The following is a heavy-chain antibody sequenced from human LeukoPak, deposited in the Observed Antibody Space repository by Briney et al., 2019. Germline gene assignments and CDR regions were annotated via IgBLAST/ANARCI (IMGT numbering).Heavy chain of an antibody. V-gene: IGHV4-34*01. J-gene: IGHJ4*02. CDR2: INHSGST. CDR1: GGSFSGYY. D-gene: IGHD5-18*01. CDR3: ASHSWIQLWNY. Sequence: SETLSLTCAVYGGSFSGYYWSWIRQPPGKGLEWIGEINHSGSTNYNPSLKSRVTISVDTSKDQFSLKLSSVTVADTAVYYCASHSWIQLWNYWGQGTLVTVSS.